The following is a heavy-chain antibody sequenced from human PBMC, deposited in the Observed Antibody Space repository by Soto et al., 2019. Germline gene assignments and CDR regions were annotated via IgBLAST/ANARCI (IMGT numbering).Heavy chain of an antibody. V-gene: IGHV4-59*01. CDR1: GGTIDTYY. Sequence: SETLSLTCTVSGGTIDTYYWSWMRLHPGKGLELVGYILFTGSANYNPSLKRRVTISLDTSKNQFSLNLRSVTAADTPVYSCAPGEASGRGLPYYFDYWGQGVLVTVSS. CDR3: APGEASGRGLPYYFDY. D-gene: IGHD2-21*01. J-gene: IGHJ4*02. CDR2: ILFTGSA.